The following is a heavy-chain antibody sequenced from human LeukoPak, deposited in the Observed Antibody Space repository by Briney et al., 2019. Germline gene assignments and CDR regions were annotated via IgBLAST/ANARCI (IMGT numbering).Heavy chain of an antibody. D-gene: IGHD6-13*01. V-gene: IGHV4-34*01. CDR3: ARPGDISSWYDY. CDR2: INHVETA. Sequence: PSETLSLTCAVYGGSFSDYYWTWIRQPPGKGLEWIGEINHVETANYNPSLKSRVAISVDTSKSQFSLRLNSVTAADTAVYYCARPGDISSWYDYWGQGTVVTVSS. CDR1: GGSFSDYY. J-gene: IGHJ4*02.